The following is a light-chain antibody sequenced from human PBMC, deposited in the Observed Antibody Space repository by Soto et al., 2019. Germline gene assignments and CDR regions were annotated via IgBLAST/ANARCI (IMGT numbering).Light chain of an antibody. Sequence: QSVLTQPPSVSGAPGQMVSISCTGSTSNIGAPYDVHRYQHLPGTAPKLLIYGDNNRPSGVPDRFSGSKSGTSASLAITRLQAEDEADYYCQSYDISLHNYVFGTGTKVTVL. V-gene: IGLV1-40*01. J-gene: IGLJ1*01. CDR2: GDN. CDR3: QSYDISLHNYV. CDR1: TSNIGAPYD.